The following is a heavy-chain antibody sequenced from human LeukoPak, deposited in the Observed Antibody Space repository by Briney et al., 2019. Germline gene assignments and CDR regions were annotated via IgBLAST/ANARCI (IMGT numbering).Heavy chain of an antibody. CDR2: IRDKANSYAT. CDR3: ARDRGAGYCSSLSCYWLDP. V-gene: IGHV3-73*01. CDR1: GFTFSGSA. J-gene: IGHJ5*02. D-gene: IGHD2-2*01. Sequence: GGSLRLSCAASGFTFSGSAIHWVRQASGKGLEWVGRIRDKANSYATAYIASVKGRFTISRDDSKNTAYLQMSSLKTEDTAVYYCARDRGAGYCSSLSCYWLDPWGQGTLVTVSS.